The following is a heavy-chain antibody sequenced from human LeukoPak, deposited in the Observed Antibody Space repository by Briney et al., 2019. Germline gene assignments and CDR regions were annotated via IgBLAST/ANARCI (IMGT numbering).Heavy chain of an antibody. CDR1: GYSISSGYY. CDR3: ARVNRDSGSYLYYFDY. CDR2: IYHSGST. D-gene: IGHD1-26*01. J-gene: IGHJ4*02. Sequence: SETLSLTCTVSGYSISSGYYWGWIRQPPGKGLEWIGSIYHSGSTYYNPSLKSRVTISVDTSKNQFSLKLSSVTAADTAVYYCARVNRDSGSYLYYFDYWGQGTLVTVSS. V-gene: IGHV4-38-2*02.